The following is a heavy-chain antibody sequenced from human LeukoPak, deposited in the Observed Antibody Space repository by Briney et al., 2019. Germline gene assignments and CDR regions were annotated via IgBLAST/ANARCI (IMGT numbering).Heavy chain of an antibody. CDR1: GGSISSSSYY. CDR3: ARESVVAANDY. Sequence: SETLSLTCTVSGGSISSSSYYWGWIRQPPGKGLEWIGEINHSGSTNYNPSLKSRVTISVDTSKNQFSLRLSSVTAADTAVYYCARESVVAANDYWGQGTLVTVSS. J-gene: IGHJ4*02. V-gene: IGHV4-39*07. D-gene: IGHD2-15*01. CDR2: INHSGST.